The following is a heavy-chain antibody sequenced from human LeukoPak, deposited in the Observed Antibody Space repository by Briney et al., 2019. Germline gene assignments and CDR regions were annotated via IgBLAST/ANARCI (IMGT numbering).Heavy chain of an antibody. CDR3: ARYMTPQAFDI. J-gene: IGHJ3*02. V-gene: IGHV3-7*01. D-gene: IGHD1-14*01. CDR1: GFTFRSYW. Sequence: PGGSLRLSWAASGFTFRSYWMSCVRQAPGKGLEQEANIKHDGSEKYYVDSVNGRFTISRDNAKTSLYLPMNRPGAEATAVYYCARYMTPQAFDIWGQGTMVTVSS. CDR2: IKHDGSEK.